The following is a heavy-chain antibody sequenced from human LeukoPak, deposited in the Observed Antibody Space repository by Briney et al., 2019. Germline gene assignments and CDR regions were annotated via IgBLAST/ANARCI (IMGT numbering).Heavy chain of an antibody. CDR1: GGTFSSYA. V-gene: IGHV1-69*05. Sequence: ASVKVSCNASGGTFSSYAISWVRQAPGQGLEWMGRIIPIFGTANYAQKFQGRVTITTDESTSTAYMELSSLRSEDTAVYYCARDGVLSYYYYMDVWGKGTTVTVSS. D-gene: IGHD6-13*01. CDR3: ARDGVLSYYYYMDV. J-gene: IGHJ6*03. CDR2: IIPIFGTA.